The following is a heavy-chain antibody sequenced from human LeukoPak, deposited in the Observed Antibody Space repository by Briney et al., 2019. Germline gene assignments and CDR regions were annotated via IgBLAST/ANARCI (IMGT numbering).Heavy chain of an antibody. CDR2: ISGSGGST. D-gene: IGHD3-22*01. CDR3: ATDPTSYYDSSGYFYY. Sequence: GGTLRLSCAASGFTFSSYGMSWVRQAPGKGLEWVSAISGSGGSTYYADSVKGRFTISRDNSKNTLYLQMNSLRAADTALYYCATDPTSYYDSSGYFYYWGQGTLVTVSS. V-gene: IGHV3-23*01. J-gene: IGHJ4*02. CDR1: GFTFSSYG.